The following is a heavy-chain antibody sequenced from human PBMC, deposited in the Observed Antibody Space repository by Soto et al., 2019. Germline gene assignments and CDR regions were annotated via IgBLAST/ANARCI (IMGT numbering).Heavy chain of an antibody. D-gene: IGHD3-22*01. CDR2: IKQDGSEK. V-gene: IGHV3-7*01. J-gene: IGHJ6*02. CDR3: ARGGHYYDSSGYLPSYYYYGMDV. CDR1: GFTFSSYW. Sequence: PGGSLRLSCAASGFTFSSYWMSWVRHAPGKGLEWVANIKQDGSEKYYVDSVKGRFTISRDNAKNSLYLQMNSLRAEDTAVYYCARGGHYYDSSGYLPSYYYYGMDVWGQGTTVTVSS.